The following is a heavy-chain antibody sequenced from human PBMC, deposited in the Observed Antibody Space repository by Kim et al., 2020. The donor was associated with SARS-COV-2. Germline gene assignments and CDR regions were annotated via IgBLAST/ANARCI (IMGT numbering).Heavy chain of an antibody. V-gene: IGHV1-69*01. Sequence: KFQGRVTITADESTSTAYMELSSLRSEDTAVYYCASQADYSGYDPYYFDYWGQGTLVTVSS. CDR3: ASQADYSGYDPYYFDY. D-gene: IGHD5-12*01. J-gene: IGHJ4*02.